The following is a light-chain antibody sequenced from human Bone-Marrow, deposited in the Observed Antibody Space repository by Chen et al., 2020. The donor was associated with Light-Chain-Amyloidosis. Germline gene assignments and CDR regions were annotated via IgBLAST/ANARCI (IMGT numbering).Light chain of an antibody. V-gene: IGLV2-14*01. Sequence: QSALTQPASVSGSPGQSITISCTGTSSDVGGDNLVSWYQQHPDKAPKLMIYEVTDRPSWVPVRFSGSKSDNTASLTSSGLQTEDAADYFCSSYTITNPLVFGSGTRVTVL. CDR2: EVT. CDR3: SSYTITNPLV. J-gene: IGLJ1*01. CDR1: SSDVGGDNL.